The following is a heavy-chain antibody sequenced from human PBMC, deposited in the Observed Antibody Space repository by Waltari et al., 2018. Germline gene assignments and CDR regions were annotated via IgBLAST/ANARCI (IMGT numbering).Heavy chain of an antibody. CDR1: GMPFSNYW. CDR2: IKQDGSEK. D-gene: IGHD4-17*01. V-gene: IGHV3-7*01. J-gene: IGHJ4*02. Sequence: EVQLVESGGGSVQPGGSLRLSCAACGMPFSNYWLNWVRQAPGKGLEWVANIKQDGSEKNYVDSVEGRFSISRDNAQNSLYLQMNSLRAEDTAIYYCVTGLTTVTAKDYFDHWGQGALVTVSS. CDR3: VTGLTTVTAKDYFDH.